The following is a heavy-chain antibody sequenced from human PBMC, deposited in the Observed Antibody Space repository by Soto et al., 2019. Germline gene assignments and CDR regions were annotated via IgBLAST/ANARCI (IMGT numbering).Heavy chain of an antibody. CDR1: GFTFSSYA. Sequence: GGSLRLSCSASGFTFSSYAIHWVRQAPWKGLEYVSAISSNGVSTYYADSVKGRFTISRDNSKNTLYLQMSSLRAEDTAVYYCVKVVDIVAKAYFDYSGQWILLTLCS. D-gene: IGHD5-12*01. CDR3: VKVVDIVAKAYFDY. CDR2: ISSNGVST. J-gene: IGHJ4*02. V-gene: IGHV3-64D*06.